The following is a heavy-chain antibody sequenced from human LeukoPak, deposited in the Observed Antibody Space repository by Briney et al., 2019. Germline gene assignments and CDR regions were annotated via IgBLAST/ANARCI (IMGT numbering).Heavy chain of an antibody. V-gene: IGHV3-23*01. J-gene: IGHJ4*02. CDR3: AKGYYDYVWGSYYFDY. CDR2: ISGSGGST. Sequence: GGSLRLSCAASGFTFSSYAMSWVRQAPGKGLEWVSAISGSGGSTYYADSVKGRFTIPRDNSRDTLYLQMNSLRAEDTAVYYCAKGYYDYVWGSYYFDYWGQGTLVTVSS. D-gene: IGHD3-16*01. CDR1: GFTFSSYA.